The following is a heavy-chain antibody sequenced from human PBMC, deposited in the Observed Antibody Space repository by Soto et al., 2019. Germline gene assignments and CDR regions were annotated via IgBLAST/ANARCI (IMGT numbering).Heavy chain of an antibody. J-gene: IGHJ4*02. Sequence: PGGSLRLSCGASGFTFSKYYMSWIRQAPGEGMEWDSYISSTGRTIYYADSVKGRLTVSRDNAQNSLSLKLNRLRDEDTAVYYCARSYSSGWEFDYWGQGTQVTVSS. CDR3: ARSYSSGWEFDY. CDR1: GFTFSKYY. V-gene: IGHV3-11*01. D-gene: IGHD6-19*01. CDR2: ISSTGRTI.